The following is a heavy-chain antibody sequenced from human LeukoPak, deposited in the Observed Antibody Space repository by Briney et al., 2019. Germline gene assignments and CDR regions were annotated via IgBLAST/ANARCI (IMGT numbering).Heavy chain of an antibody. CDR3: ARGPTATSLYYFDY. Sequence: SETLSLTCTVSGGSISSYYWSWIRQPPGKGLEWIGYIYYSGSTNYNPSLKSRVTISVDTSKNQFSLKLSSVTAADTAVYYCARGPTATSLYYFDYWGQGTLVTVSS. J-gene: IGHJ4*02. V-gene: IGHV4-59*01. CDR2: IYYSGST. CDR1: GGSISSYY. D-gene: IGHD4-17*01.